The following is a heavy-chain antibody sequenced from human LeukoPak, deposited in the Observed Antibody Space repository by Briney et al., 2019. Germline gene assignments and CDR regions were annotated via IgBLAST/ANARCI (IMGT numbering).Heavy chain of an antibody. J-gene: IGHJ5*02. Sequence: SETLSLTCTVSGGSISSYYWSWIRRPPGKGLEWIGYIYYSGSTNYNPSLKSRVTISVDTSKNQFSLKLSSVTAADTAVYYCAGYSSSWLLSPTYNWFDPWGQGTLVTVSS. CDR1: GGSISSYY. CDR2: IYYSGST. D-gene: IGHD6-13*01. CDR3: AGYSSSWLLSPTYNWFDP. V-gene: IGHV4-59*01.